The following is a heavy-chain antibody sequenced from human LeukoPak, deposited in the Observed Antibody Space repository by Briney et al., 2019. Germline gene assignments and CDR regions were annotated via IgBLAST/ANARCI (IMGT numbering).Heavy chain of an antibody. D-gene: IGHD4-17*01. V-gene: IGHV3-23*01. Sequence: PGASLRLSCAASGFTFSSYAMSWVRQAPGKGLEWVSAISGSGSSTYYADSVKGRSTISRDNSKNTLYLQMNSLRAEDTAVYYCAKSYYGDYLNDAFDIWGQGTMVTVSS. CDR2: ISGSGSST. CDR3: AKSYYGDYLNDAFDI. J-gene: IGHJ3*02. CDR1: GFTFSSYA.